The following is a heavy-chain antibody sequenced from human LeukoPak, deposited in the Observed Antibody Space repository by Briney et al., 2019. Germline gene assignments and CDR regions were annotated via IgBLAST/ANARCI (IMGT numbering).Heavy chain of an antibody. CDR3: AREEEWFGDFGGMDV. CDR2: IDYSGST. CDR1: GGSISSGDYY. Sequence: SETLSLTCTVSGGSISSGDYYWSWIRQPPGKGLEWIGYIDYSGSTYYNPSLKSRVTISVDTSKNQFSLKLSSVTAADTAVYYCAREEEWFGDFGGMDVWGKGTTVTVSS. D-gene: IGHD3-10*01. V-gene: IGHV4-30-4*01. J-gene: IGHJ6*04.